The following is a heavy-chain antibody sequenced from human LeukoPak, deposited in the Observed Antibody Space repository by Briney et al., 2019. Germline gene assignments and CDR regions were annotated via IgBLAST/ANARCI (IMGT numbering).Heavy chain of an antibody. Sequence: GASVKVSCKASGYTFTGYYMHWVRQAPGQGLEWMGWINPNSGGTNYAQKFQGRVTMTRDMSISTAYMELSRLRSDDTAVYYCARDVDIVATIPGYWGQGTLVTVSS. CDR3: ARDVDIVATIPGY. CDR2: INPNSGGT. J-gene: IGHJ4*02. CDR1: GYTFTGYY. D-gene: IGHD5-12*01. V-gene: IGHV1-2*02.